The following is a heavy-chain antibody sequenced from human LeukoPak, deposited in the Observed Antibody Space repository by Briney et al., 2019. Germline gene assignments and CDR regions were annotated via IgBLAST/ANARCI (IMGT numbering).Heavy chain of an antibody. CDR3: ARSELLWFGGVNSGFDY. J-gene: IGHJ4*02. V-gene: IGHV4-38-2*02. CDR2: IYHSGST. D-gene: IGHD3-10*01. Sequence: SETLFLTCTVSGYSISSGYYWGWIRQPPGKGLEWIGSIYHSGSTYYNPSLKSRVTISVDTSKNQFSLKLSSVTAADTAVYYCARSELLWFGGVNSGFDYWGQGTLVTVSS. CDR1: GYSISSGYY.